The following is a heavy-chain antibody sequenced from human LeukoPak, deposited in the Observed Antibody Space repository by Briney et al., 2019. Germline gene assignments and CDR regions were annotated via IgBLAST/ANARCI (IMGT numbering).Heavy chain of an antibody. CDR2: IYYSGST. CDR3: AGENGFDAFDI. V-gene: IGHV4-59*01. Sequence: KPSETLSLTCTVSGGSISSYYWSWIRQPPGKGLEWIGYIYYSGSTNYNPSLKSRATISVDTSKNQFSLKLSSVTAADTAVYYCAGENGFDAFDIWGQGTMVTVSS. J-gene: IGHJ3*02. CDR1: GGSISSYY.